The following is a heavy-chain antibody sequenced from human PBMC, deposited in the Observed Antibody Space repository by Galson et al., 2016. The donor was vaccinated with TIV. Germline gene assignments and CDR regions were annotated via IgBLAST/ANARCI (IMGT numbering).Heavy chain of an antibody. CDR2: IDWDDDR. J-gene: IGHJ4*02. V-gene: IGHV2-70*11. CDR1: GFSLSANAMC. Sequence: PALVKPTQTLTLTCSFSGFSLSANAMCVSWIRQPPGKALEWLARIDWDDDRYFSTSLRTRLTISKDTSKNQVVLTMTNMDPLDTATYYCARAPPRLVGAMDYWGQGILVSVSS. D-gene: IGHD1-26*01. CDR3: ARAPPRLVGAMDY.